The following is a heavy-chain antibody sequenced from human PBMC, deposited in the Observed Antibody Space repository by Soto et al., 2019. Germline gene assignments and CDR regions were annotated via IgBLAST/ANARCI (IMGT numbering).Heavy chain of an antibody. J-gene: IGHJ4*02. Sequence: GGSLRLSCAASGFTFSSYSMNWVRQAPGKGLEWVSYISSSSSTIYYADSVKGRFTISRDNAKNSLYLQMNSLRDEDTAVYYCARAFMTTAYLSRNDDCGQGTPVTVAS. D-gene: IGHD4-17*01. CDR2: ISSSSSTI. V-gene: IGHV3-48*02. CDR1: GFTFSSYS. CDR3: ARAFMTTAYLSRNDD.